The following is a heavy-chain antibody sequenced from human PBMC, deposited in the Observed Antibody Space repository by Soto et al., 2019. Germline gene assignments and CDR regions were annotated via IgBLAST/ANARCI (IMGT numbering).Heavy chain of an antibody. CDR1: GGTFSSYA. J-gene: IGHJ3*02. CDR2: IIPIFGTA. V-gene: IGHV1-69*13. CDR3: AGMAPGADAFDI. Sequence: GASVKVSCKASGGTFSSYAISWVRQAPGQGLEWMGGIIPIFGTANYAQKFQGRVTITADESTSTAYMELSSLRSEDTAVYYCAGMAPGADAFDIWGQGTMVTVS.